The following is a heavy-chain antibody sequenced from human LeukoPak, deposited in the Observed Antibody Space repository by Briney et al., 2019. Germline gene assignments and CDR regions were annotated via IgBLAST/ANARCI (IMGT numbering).Heavy chain of an antibody. J-gene: IGHJ4*02. CDR2: ISSSTRYI. CDR1: GFTFSNYN. V-gene: IGHV3-21*01. D-gene: IGHD3-3*01. Sequence: GGSLRLSCADSGFTFSNYNINWVRQAPGQGLEWVSSISSSTRYIYYADSVKGRFTISRDNAKNSLYLQMNSLRAEDTAVYYCASRLTIFGVVMEDYWGQGTLVTVSS. CDR3: ASRLTIFGVVMEDY.